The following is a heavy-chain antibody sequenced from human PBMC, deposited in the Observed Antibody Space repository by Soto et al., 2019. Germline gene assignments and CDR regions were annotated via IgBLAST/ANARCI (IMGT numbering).Heavy chain of an antibody. V-gene: IGHV3-7*03. CDR1: GFTFSSYW. CDR2: IKQDGSEK. J-gene: IGHJ4*02. D-gene: IGHD6-13*01. CDR3: ARDQCIAAAGSGFDY. Sequence: GGSLRLSCAASGFTFSSYWMSWVRQAPGKGLEWVANIKQDGSEKYYVDSVKGRFTISRDNAKNSLYLQMNSLRAEDTAVYYCARDQCIAAAGSGFDYWGQGTLVTVSS.